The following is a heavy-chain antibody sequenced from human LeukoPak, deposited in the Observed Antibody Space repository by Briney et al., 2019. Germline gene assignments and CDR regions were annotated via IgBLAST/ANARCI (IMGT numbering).Heavy chain of an antibody. CDR3: AKSLVPAAIGYSSSWPLDY. V-gene: IGHV3-23*01. D-gene: IGHD6-13*01. Sequence: PGGSLRLSCAASGFSFNSYAMNWVRQVPGKGLEWVSDITGPADVTTYADSVKGRFTISRDNSKNTLYLQMNSLRAEDTAVYYCAKSLVPAAIGYSSSWPLDYWGQGTLVTVSS. CDR2: ITGPADVT. J-gene: IGHJ4*02. CDR1: GFSFNSYA.